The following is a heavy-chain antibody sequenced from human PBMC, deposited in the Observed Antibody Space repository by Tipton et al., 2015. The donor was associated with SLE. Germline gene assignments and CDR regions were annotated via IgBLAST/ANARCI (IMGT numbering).Heavy chain of an antibody. CDR3: AGAVCRNYFDY. Sequence: TLSLTCTVSGGSISSGGYYWSWIRQHPGKGLEWTGYIYYSGSTYYNPSLKSRVTISVDTSKNQFSLKLSSVTAADTAVYYCAGAVCRNYFDYWGQGTLVTVSS. J-gene: IGHJ4*02. V-gene: IGHV4-31*03. CDR1: GGSISSGGYY. CDR2: IYYSGST. D-gene: IGHD3-16*01.